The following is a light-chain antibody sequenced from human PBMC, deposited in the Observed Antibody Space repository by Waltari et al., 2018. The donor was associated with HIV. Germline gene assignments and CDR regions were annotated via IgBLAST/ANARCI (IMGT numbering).Light chain of an antibody. V-gene: IGLV1-44*01. CDR2: SNN. J-gene: IGLJ2*01. CDR1: RSNIGSNT. CDR3: AAWDDSLNGVV. Sequence: QSVLTQPPSASGTPGQRVTNACSGSRSNIGSNTVNWYQQLPGTAPKLLMYSNNQRPSGVPDRFSGSKSGTSASLAISGLQSEDEADYYCAAWDDSLNGVVFGGGTKLTVL.